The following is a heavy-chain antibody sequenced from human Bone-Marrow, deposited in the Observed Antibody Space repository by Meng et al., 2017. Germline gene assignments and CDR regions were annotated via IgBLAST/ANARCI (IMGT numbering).Heavy chain of an antibody. CDR1: GGTFSSDA. CDR3: ARGGSPGYGDYDY. J-gene: IGHJ4*02. D-gene: IGHD4-17*01. CDR2: IIPIFGTA. V-gene: IGHV1-69*06. Sequence: QVQLVQAGAEVKKPGSSVKGSCKASGGTFSSDAISWVRQAPGQGLEWMGGIIPIFGTANYAQKFQGRVTITADKSTSTAYMELSSLRSEDTAVYYCARGGSPGYGDYDYWGQGTLVTVSS.